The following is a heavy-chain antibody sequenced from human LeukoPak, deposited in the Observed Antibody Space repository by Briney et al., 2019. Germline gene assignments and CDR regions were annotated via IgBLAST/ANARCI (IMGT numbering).Heavy chain of an antibody. D-gene: IGHD6-6*01. CDR2: MNPNSGNT. CDR1: GYTFTSYD. Sequence: ASVKVSCKASGYTFTSYDINWVRQATGQGLEWMGWMNPNSGNTGYAQKFQGRVTITRNTSISTAYMELSSLRSDDTAVYYCARIGHSSGEPSEYFDYWGQGALVTVSS. J-gene: IGHJ4*02. V-gene: IGHV1-8*03. CDR3: ARIGHSSGEPSEYFDY.